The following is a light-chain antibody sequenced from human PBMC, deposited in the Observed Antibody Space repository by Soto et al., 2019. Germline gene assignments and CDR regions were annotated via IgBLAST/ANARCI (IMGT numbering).Light chain of an antibody. CDR1: QSISSW. J-gene: IGKJ1*01. CDR2: KAS. V-gene: IGKV1-5*03. Sequence: DIQMTQSPSTLSASVGDRVTITCRASQSISSWLAWYQQKPGKAPKLLIYKASSLESGLPSRFSGSGSGTEFTLTISGLQPDDFATYYCQQYNSYWTCGQGTKVEIK. CDR3: QQYNSYWT.